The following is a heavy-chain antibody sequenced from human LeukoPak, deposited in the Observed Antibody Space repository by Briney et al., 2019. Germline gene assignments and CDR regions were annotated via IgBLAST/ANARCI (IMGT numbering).Heavy chain of an antibody. CDR2: INPNSGGT. CDR3: ARYYGDLHWYFDL. CDR1: GYTFTGYY. D-gene: IGHD4-17*01. J-gene: IGHJ2*01. V-gene: IGHV1-2*02. Sequence: ASVKVSCKASGYTFTGYYMHWVRQAPGQGLEWMGWINPNSGGTIYAQKLQGRVTMTRDTSISTAYMELSSLRSDDTAVYYCARYYGDLHWYFDLWGRGTLVTVSS.